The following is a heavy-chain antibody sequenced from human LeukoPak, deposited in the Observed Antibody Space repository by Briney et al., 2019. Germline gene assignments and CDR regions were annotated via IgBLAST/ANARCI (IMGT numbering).Heavy chain of an antibody. Sequence: SETLSLTCTVSGYSISSGYYWGWIRQPPGKGLEWIGSIYHSGSTYYNPSLKSRVTISVDTSKNQFSLKLSSVTAADTAVYYCARDRRLVVVVGDYFDYWGQGTLVTVSS. CDR2: IYHSGST. D-gene: IGHD2-15*01. V-gene: IGHV4-38-2*02. CDR1: GYSISSGYY. CDR3: ARDRRLVVVVGDYFDY. J-gene: IGHJ4*02.